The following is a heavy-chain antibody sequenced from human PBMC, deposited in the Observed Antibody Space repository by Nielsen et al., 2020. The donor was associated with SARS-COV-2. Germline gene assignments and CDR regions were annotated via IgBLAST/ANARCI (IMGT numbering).Heavy chain of an antibody. V-gene: IGHV4-59*13. J-gene: IGHJ6*02. CDR3: ARDGAWHSSISYKHYYGMDV. CDR2: IYYSGST. CDR1: GATISSYY. D-gene: IGHD6-13*01. Sequence: SETLSLTCTVSGATISSYYWSWIRQPPGKGLEWIGYIYYSGSTNYNPTLNSRVTISVDTSKNQFSLKLSSVTAADTAVYYCARDGAWHSSISYKHYYGMDVWGQGTTVTVFS.